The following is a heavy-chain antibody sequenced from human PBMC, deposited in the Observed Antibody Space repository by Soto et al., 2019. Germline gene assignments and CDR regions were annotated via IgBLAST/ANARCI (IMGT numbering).Heavy chain of an antibody. CDR1: GASISSSSYY. V-gene: IGHV4-39*07. CDR2: MYYSGST. J-gene: IGHJ5*02. D-gene: IGHD3-10*01. Sequence: AETLSLTCTVSGASISSSSYYWGWIRLPPGKGLEWIASMYYSGSTNCNPSLKSRVTISVDTSKNQFSLKLSSVTAADTAVYYCARDPGSGSYYGWFDPWGQGTLVTVSS. CDR3: ARDPGSGSYYGWFDP.